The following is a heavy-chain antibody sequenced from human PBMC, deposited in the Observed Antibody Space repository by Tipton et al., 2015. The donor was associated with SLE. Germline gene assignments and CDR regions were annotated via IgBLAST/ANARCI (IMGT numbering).Heavy chain of an antibody. J-gene: IGHJ3*02. V-gene: IGHV4-4*07. CDR3: ARDPDLDLCSGTTCPDTFDT. CDR1: GGSISNYY. Sequence: LRLSCTVSGGSISNYYWSWIRQPAGKGLEWIGRIYTSGSTNYNPSLKSRVTMSVDTSKNQFSLKLSSVTAADTAVYYCARDPDLDLCSGTTCPDTFDTWGQGTVVTVSS. CDR2: IYTSGST. D-gene: IGHD2-2*01.